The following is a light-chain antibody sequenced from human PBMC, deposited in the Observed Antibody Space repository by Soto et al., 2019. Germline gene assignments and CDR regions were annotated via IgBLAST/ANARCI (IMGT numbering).Light chain of an antibody. Sequence: EIVLTQSPATLSSFPGDRVTLSCRASQSVSSSYLAWYQQKPGQAPRLLIYGASSRATGIPDRFSGSGSGTDFILTISRLEPEDFAVYYCQQFGTSPLVTFGPGTKVDIK. V-gene: IGKV3-20*01. CDR1: QSVSSSY. J-gene: IGKJ3*01. CDR2: GAS. CDR3: QQFGTSPLVT.